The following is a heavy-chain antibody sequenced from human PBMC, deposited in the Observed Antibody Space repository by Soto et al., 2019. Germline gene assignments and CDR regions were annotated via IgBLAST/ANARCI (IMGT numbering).Heavy chain of an antibody. D-gene: IGHD6-13*01. V-gene: IGHV4-34*01. CDR1: GGSFSGYY. J-gene: IGHJ4*02. CDR2: INHSGST. Sequence: SETLSLTCAVYGGSFSGYYWSWIRQPPGKGLEWIGEINHSGSTNYNPSLKSRVTISVDTSKNQFSLKLSSVTAADTAVYYCERGLRSLAAAGPSPRYYSAYWGQGSLVTVSS. CDR3: ERGLRSLAAAGPSPRYYSAY.